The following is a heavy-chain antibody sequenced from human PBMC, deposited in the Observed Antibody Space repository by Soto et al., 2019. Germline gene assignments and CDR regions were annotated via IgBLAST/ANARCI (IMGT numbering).Heavy chain of an antibody. D-gene: IGHD2-21*01. Sequence: XSVKVSCKASVYTFTCYYMHWVRQAPGQGLEWMGWINPNSGGTNYAQKFQGRVTMTRDTSISTAYMELSRLRSDDTAVYYCARKGGWWLFPPDYWGQGTLVTVSS. CDR1: VYTFTCYY. CDR3: ARKGGWWLFPPDY. J-gene: IGHJ4*02. CDR2: INPNSGGT. V-gene: IGHV1-2*02.